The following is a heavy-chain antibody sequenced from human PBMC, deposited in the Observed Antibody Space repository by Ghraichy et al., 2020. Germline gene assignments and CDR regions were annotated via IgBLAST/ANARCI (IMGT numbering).Heavy chain of an antibody. Sequence: SETLSLTCAVYGGSFSGYYWSWIRQPQGKGLEWIGEINHSGSTNYNPSLKSRVTISVDTSKNQFSLKLSSVTAADTAVYYCARYYYDSSGYSRFDYWGQGTLVTVSS. J-gene: IGHJ4*02. V-gene: IGHV4-34*01. CDR2: INHSGST. CDR3: ARYYYDSSGYSRFDY. CDR1: GGSFSGYY. D-gene: IGHD3-22*01.